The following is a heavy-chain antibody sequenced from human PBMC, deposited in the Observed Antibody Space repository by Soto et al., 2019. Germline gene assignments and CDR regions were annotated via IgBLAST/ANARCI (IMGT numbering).Heavy chain of an antibody. J-gene: IGHJ4*02. Sequence: QVQLVESGGGVVQPGRSLRLSCAASGFTFSSYGMHWVRQAPGKGLEWVAIISYDEINKYYADSVKGRFTISRDNSKNTLYLQMNSLRAEDTAVYYCAKSVYNWNDGFFDYWDQGTLVTVSS. D-gene: IGHD1-1*01. V-gene: IGHV3-30*18. CDR2: ISYDEINK. CDR1: GFTFSSYG. CDR3: AKSVYNWNDGFFDY.